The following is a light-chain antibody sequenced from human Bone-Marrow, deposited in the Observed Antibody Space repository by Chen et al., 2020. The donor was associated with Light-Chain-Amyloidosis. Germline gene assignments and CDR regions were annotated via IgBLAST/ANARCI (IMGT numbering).Light chain of an antibody. J-gene: IGKJ3*01. CDR3: QQSENLPFT. V-gene: IGKV1-33*01. CDR2: DAS. CDR1: QDIITS. Sequence: DSQMKPSPSSLSTPVGDRVNIYCQASQDIITSLNWFQLKPSKAPKLLIYDASNLQTGVPSRFTGSGSGTHFTLAISSLHPDDIATYYCQQSENLPFTFGPGTKVEMK.